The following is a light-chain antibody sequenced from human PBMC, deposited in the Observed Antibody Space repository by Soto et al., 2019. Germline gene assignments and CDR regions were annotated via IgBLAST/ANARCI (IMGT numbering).Light chain of an antibody. CDR1: SSNIGADYD. Sequence: QSVLTQPPSVSGAPGQRVTISCTGSSSNIGADYDVHWYQQFPGTAPKLLIYDSFNRPSGVPDRFSASKSGTSASLAITGLQAEDEAVYYCHFYDSSLSGSVFGGGTKLTVL. CDR3: HFYDSSLSGSV. V-gene: IGLV1-40*01. CDR2: DSF. J-gene: IGLJ3*02.